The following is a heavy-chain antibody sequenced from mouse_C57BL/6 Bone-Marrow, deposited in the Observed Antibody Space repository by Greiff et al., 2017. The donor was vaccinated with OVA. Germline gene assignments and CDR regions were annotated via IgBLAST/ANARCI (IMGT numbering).Heavy chain of an antibody. CDR1: GFNIKDDY. J-gene: IGHJ2*01. CDR3: TTSGNRDY. Sequence: EVQLKESGAELVRPGASVKLSCTASGFNIKDDYMHWVKQRPEQGLEWIGWIYPENGDTEYASKFQGKATITADQYSNTAYLQLSSLTSEDTDDYYCTTSGNRDYWGQGTTRTVSS. CDR2: IYPENGDT. V-gene: IGHV14-4*01. D-gene: IGHD1-3*01.